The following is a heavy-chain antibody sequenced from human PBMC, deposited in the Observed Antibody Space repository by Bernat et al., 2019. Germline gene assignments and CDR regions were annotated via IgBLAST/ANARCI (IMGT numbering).Heavy chain of an antibody. CDR3: ARGSGQYYYYMDV. J-gene: IGHJ6*03. V-gene: IGHV3-33*01. CDR1: GFTFSTYG. D-gene: IGHD7-27*01. CDR2: IWYDGSNK. Sequence: QVQLVESGGGVVQPGRSLRLSCAASGFTFSTYGTHWVRQAPGKGLEWVALIWYDGSNKYYADSVKGRFTISRDNSKNTLFLQMNSLRAEDTAVYYCARGSGQYYYYMDVWGKGTTVTVSS.